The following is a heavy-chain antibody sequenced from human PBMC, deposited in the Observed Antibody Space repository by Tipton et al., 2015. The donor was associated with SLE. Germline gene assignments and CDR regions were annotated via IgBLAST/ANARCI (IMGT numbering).Heavy chain of an antibody. CDR1: GFTFNNYW. CDR2: IKQDGSEK. Sequence: SLRLSCAASGFTFNNYWMHWVRQVPGKGLEWVANIKQDGSEKYYVDSVKGRFTISRDNAKNSLYLQMNSLRAEDTAVYYCAREHVDTAMEFDYWGQGTLVTVSS. CDR3: AREHVDTAMEFDY. J-gene: IGHJ4*02. D-gene: IGHD5-18*01. V-gene: IGHV3-7*01.